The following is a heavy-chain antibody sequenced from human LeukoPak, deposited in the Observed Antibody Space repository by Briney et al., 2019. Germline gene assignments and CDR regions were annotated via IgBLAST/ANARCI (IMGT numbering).Heavy chain of an antibody. CDR2: ISAYNGNT. J-gene: IGHJ4*02. CDR3: ARMEWEDGY. D-gene: IGHD3-3*01. Sequence: GESLKISCKGSGYSFTSYGISWVRQAPGQGLEWMGWISAYNGNTNYAQKLQGRVTMTTDTSTSTAYMELRSLRSDDTAVYYCARMEWEDGYWGQGTLVTVSS. CDR1: GYSFTSYG. V-gene: IGHV1-18*01.